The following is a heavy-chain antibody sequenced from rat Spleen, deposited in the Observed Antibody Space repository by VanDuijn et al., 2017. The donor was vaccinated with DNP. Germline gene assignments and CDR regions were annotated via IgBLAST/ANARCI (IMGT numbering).Heavy chain of an antibody. Sequence: QVQLKESGPGLVQPSETLSLTCTVSGFSLTTYSVSWVRQPSGKGLEWIAAIWSGGSTDYNSGLKSRLSISRDTSKSQVFLKMNSVQTEDTAMYFCARALATVAPTGAMDAWGQGTSVTVSS. J-gene: IGHJ4*01. V-gene: IGHV2-15*01. CDR1: GFSLTTYS. D-gene: IGHD3-1*01. CDR3: ARALATVAPTGAMDA. CDR2: IWSGGST.